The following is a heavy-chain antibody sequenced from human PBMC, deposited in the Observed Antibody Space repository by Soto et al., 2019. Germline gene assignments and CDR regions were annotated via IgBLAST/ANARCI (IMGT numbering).Heavy chain of an antibody. Sequence: SETLSLTCAVYGGSFSAYSWTWIRQPPGKGLEWIGEINYSGSTHYNPSLKSRVTPSVDTSKNQFSLKLSSVTAADTAVYYCARNKLRFYDYYYYGMDVWGQGTTVTVSS. D-gene: IGHD3-3*01. CDR1: GGSFSAYS. J-gene: IGHJ6*02. CDR3: ARNKLRFYDYYYYGMDV. CDR2: INYSGST. V-gene: IGHV4-34*01.